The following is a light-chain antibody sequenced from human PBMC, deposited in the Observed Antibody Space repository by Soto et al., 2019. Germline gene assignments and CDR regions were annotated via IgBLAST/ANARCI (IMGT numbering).Light chain of an antibody. V-gene: IGKV3-20*01. CDR1: QSVNSNY. Sequence: EIVLTQSPGTLSLSPGERATLSCRASQSVNSNYLAWYHHKPGQAPRLLIYGASTRAPGISDRFSGSGSGTDFTLTISRLEPEDFAVYYCQQYAYSPRALTFGGGTKVEIK. CDR3: QQYAYSPRALT. CDR2: GAS. J-gene: IGKJ4*01.